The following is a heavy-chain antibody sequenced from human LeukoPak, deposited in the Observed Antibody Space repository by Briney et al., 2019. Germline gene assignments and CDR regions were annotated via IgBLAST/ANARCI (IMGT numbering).Heavy chain of an antibody. V-gene: IGHV3-20*04. D-gene: IGHD6-13*01. CDR2: INWNGGST. J-gene: IGHJ4*02. Sequence: GGSLRLSCAASGFTFDDYGMGWVRQAPGEGLEWVSGINWNGGSTGYADSVKGRFTISRDNAKNSLYLQMNSLRAEDAALYYCAREGVAAAGCFDYWGQGTLVTVSS. CDR1: GFTFDDYG. CDR3: AREGVAAAGCFDY.